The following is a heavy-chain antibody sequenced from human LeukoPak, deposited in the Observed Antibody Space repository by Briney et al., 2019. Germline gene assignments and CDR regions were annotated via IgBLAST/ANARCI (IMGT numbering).Heavy chain of an antibody. D-gene: IGHD6-6*01. Sequence: SETLSLTCTFSGGSISSSSYYWGWIRQPPGKGLEWIGSIYYSGSTYYNPSLKSRVTISVDTSKNQFSLRLSSVTAADTAVYYCARHSSSPNFDYWGQGTLVTVSS. J-gene: IGHJ4*02. CDR2: IYYSGST. CDR3: ARHSSSPNFDY. V-gene: IGHV4-39*01. CDR1: GGSISSSSYY.